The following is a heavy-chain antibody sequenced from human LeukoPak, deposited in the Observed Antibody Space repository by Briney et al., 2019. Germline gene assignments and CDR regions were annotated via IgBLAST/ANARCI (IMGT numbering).Heavy chain of an antibody. Sequence: PSETLSLTCTVSGGSISSSSYYWGWIRQPPGKGLEWNGSIYYSGSTYYNPSLKSRVIISVDTSKNQFSLKLSSVTAADTAVYYCARHEPLPVLVDYWGQGTLVTVSS. CDR1: GGSISSSSYY. V-gene: IGHV4-39*01. CDR3: ARHEPLPVLVDY. CDR2: IYYSGST. J-gene: IGHJ4*02.